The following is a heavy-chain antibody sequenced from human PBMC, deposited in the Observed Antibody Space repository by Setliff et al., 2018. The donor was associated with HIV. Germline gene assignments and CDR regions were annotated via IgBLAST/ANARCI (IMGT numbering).Heavy chain of an antibody. J-gene: IGHJ4*03. CDR2: IYYSGST. CDR3: ARCGGFGGDCYGDY. Sequence: PSETLSLTCNVSGGSISSYYWSWIRQPPGKGLEWIGYIYYSGSTNYNPSLKSRVTISVDTSKNQFSLKLSSVTAADTAVYYCARCGGFGGDCYGDYWGQGTMVTVSS. CDR1: GGSISSYY. D-gene: IGHD2-21*02. V-gene: IGHV4-59*08.